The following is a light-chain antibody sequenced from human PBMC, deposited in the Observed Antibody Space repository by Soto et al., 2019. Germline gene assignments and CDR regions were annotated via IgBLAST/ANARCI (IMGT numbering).Light chain of an antibody. Sequence: DIQMTQSPSSLSASVGDRVTITCQASLDIDNYLNWYQQKPGKAPKLLIYDASNLETGVPSRFSGSGSGTDFTFTISSLQPEDIATYFCQQYDNLPITSGQGTRLEIK. V-gene: IGKV1-33*01. J-gene: IGKJ5*01. CDR1: LDIDNY. CDR2: DAS. CDR3: QQYDNLPIT.